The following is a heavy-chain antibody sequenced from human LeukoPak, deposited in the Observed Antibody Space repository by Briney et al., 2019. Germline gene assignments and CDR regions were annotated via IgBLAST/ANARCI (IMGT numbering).Heavy chain of an antibody. Sequence: GGSLRLSCAASGFTFSSYAMSWVRQAPGKGLEWVSAISGSGTSIYYADSVKGRFTISRDNSKNTLDLQMNSLRAEDTAVYYCAKGRAYNNWWSFDYWGQGTLVTVSS. CDR3: AKGRAYNNWWSFDY. CDR2: ISGSGTSI. V-gene: IGHV3-23*01. D-gene: IGHD2-8*02. J-gene: IGHJ4*02. CDR1: GFTFSSYA.